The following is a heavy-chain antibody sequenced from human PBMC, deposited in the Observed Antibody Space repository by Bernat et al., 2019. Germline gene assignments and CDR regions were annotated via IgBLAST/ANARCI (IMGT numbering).Heavy chain of an antibody. CDR1: GFTFSSYG. D-gene: IGHD5-18*01. CDR2: IWYDGSNK. Sequence: QVQLVESGGGVVQPGRSLRLSCAASGFTFSSYGMHWVRQAPGKGLEWVAVIWYDGSNKYYADSVKGRFTISRDNSKNTLYLQMNSRRAEDTAVYYCAREPTSPIQLDKAIGYYYYGMDVWGQGTTVTVSS. J-gene: IGHJ6*02. V-gene: IGHV3-33*01. CDR3: AREPTSPIQLDKAIGYYYYGMDV.